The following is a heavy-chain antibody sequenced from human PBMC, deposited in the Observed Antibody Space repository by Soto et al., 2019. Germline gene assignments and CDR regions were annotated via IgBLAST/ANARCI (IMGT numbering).Heavy chain of an antibody. J-gene: IGHJ3*02. CDR1: GYKFSNYL. CDR2: TYPGDSDT. CDR3: AIQGVYIVRCPFDAFDI. V-gene: IGHV5-51*01. D-gene: IGHD2-15*01. Sequence: GESLKSSCQASGYKFSNYLLGWVRQKPGKGLEWIGITYPGDSDTRYSPSLQGQVTISADHAIETAYLQWDTLKASDTAMCYCAIQGVYIVRCPFDAFDIWGQGTMVNVSS.